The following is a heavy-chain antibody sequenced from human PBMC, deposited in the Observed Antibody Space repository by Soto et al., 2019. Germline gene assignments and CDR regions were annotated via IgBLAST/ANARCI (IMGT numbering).Heavy chain of an antibody. CDR1: GFTFSNYW. V-gene: IGHV3-74*01. CDR3: ARDKFNTV. Sequence: PGGSLRVSCAASGFTFSNYWMHWVRQAPGKGLVWVSRVNGDGSSTSYADSVKGRFTISRDNAKNTVYLQMNRLRAEDTAVYYRARDKFNTVRGQRTMRTVS. CDR2: VNGDGSST. J-gene: IGHJ6*02.